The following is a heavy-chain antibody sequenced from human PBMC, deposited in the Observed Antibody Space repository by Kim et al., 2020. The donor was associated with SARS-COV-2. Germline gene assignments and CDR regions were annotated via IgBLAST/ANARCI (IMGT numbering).Heavy chain of an antibody. V-gene: IGHV3-48*02. CDR1: GFTFSSYS. CDR3: ARDREWLQFHYYYYYGMDV. J-gene: IGHJ6*02. Sequence: GGSLRLSCAASGFTFSSYSMNWVRQAPGKGLEWVSYISSSSSTIYYADSVKGRFTISRDNAKNSLYLQMNSLRDEDTAVYYCARDREWLQFHYYYYYGMDVWGQGTTVTVSS. D-gene: IGHD5-12*01. CDR2: ISSSSSTI.